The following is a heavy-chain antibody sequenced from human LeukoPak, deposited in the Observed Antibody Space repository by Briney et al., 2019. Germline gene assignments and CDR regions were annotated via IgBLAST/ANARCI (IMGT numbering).Heavy chain of an antibody. J-gene: IGHJ4*02. CDR1: GFTFSSYG. CDR3: ARDYPSPKPPFDF. Sequence: GGSLRLSCAASGFTFSSYGMHWVRQAPGKGLEWVAVISYDGSNKYYADSVKGRFTISRDNSKDTLYLQMNSLRAEDTAVYYCARDYPSPKPPFDFWGQGTLVTVS. V-gene: IGHV3-30*03. CDR2: ISYDGSNK.